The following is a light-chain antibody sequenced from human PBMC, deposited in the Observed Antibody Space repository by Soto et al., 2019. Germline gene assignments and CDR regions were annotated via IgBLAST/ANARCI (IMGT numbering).Light chain of an antibody. CDR3: YSYADINNFV. V-gene: IGLV2-8*01. J-gene: IGLJ1*01. CDR2: EVS. CDR1: SRDVGGYDY. Sequence: QSALTQPPSASGSPGQSVTISCTGTSRDVGGYDYVSWYQQHPGKAPKFLIYEVSKRPSGVPDRFSGSKSGNTASLTVSGLQADDEADCYCYSYADINNFVFGTGTKLTVL.